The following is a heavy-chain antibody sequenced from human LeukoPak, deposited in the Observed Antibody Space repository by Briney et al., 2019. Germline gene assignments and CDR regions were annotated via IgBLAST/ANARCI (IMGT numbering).Heavy chain of an antibody. J-gene: IGHJ3*01. D-gene: IGHD6-13*01. CDR3: ARGGAGIAPTP. Sequence: PSETLSLTCTVSGGSISSYYWSWIRQPPGKGLEWIGYIYYSGTTTYNPSLKSRVTISLNTSNNQFSLRLTSVTAADTAVYYCARGGAGIAPTPWGQGTMVTVSS. V-gene: IGHV4-59*13. CDR1: GGSISSYY. CDR2: IYYSGTT.